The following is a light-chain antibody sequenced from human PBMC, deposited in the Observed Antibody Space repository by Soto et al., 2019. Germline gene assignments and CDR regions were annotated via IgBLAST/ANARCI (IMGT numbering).Light chain of an antibody. CDR3: QQYGSSRGT. CDR1: QSVDSSY. CDR2: GAS. Sequence: IVGTQAPGTLSLSPGERATLSCRASQSVDSSYLAWYHQRPGQAPRHLIYGASSRATGIPDRFSGSGSGTDFTLTISRLEPEDSAVYYCQQYGSSRGTFGQGTKVEIK. V-gene: IGKV3-20*01. J-gene: IGKJ1*01.